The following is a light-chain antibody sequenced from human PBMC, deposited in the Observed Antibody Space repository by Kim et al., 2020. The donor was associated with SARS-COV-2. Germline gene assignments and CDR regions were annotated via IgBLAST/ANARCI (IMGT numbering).Light chain of an antibody. J-gene: IGKJ4*01. Sequence: PRERATLACRASQSVGTSLAWYQQRPGQPPRLLIYDTFNRATGIPDRFSGSGSGTDFTLTISSLESEDFAVYYCQQRSNWPPALSFGGGTRVDIK. CDR2: DTF. CDR1: QSVGTS. CDR3: QQRSNWPPALS. V-gene: IGKV3-11*01.